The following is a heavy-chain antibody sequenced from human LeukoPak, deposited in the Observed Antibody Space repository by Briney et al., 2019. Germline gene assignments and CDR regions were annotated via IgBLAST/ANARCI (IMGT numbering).Heavy chain of an antibody. CDR1: GFPFSSYV. D-gene: IGHD4-11*01. Sequence: LAGGSLRLSCSASGFPFSSYVMHWVRQAPGKGLEWVSTFKTNYNQVYYAESVRGRFTISTDNSKNTAYLQMNSLRVEDTALYYCARSVPDYTRFDFWGQGALVTVSS. CDR3: ARSVPDYTRFDF. V-gene: IGHV3-23*05. CDR2: FKTNYNQV. J-gene: IGHJ4*02.